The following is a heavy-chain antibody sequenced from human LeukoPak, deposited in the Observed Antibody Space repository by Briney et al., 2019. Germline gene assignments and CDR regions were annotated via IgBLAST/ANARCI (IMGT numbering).Heavy chain of an antibody. CDR1: GYTFTGYY. J-gene: IGHJ6*04. Sequence: ASVKVSCKASGYTFTGYYMHWVRQAPGQGLERMGGINPNSGGTNYAQKFQGWVTMTRDTSVSTAYMELSRLRSDDTAVYYCATADCSGGSCPIDVWGKGTTVTVSS. V-gene: IGHV1-2*04. CDR2: INPNSGGT. D-gene: IGHD2-15*01. CDR3: ATADCSGGSCPIDV.